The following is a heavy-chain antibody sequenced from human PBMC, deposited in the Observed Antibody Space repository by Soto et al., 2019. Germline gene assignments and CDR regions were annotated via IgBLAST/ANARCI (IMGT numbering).Heavy chain of an antibody. CDR2: ISAYNGNT. D-gene: IGHD3-16*01. V-gene: IGHV1-18*01. CDR3: ARGGTPIDY. J-gene: IGHJ4*02. Sequence: QVQLVQSGAEVKKPGASVKVSCKTSGYTFTNFGLSWVRQAPGQGLEWMGWISAYNGNTNYAQNFQGRVTMTTDTSTSTAYMELTSLRSDDTDVDYGARGGTPIDYWGQGTLVTVSS. CDR1: GYTFTNFG.